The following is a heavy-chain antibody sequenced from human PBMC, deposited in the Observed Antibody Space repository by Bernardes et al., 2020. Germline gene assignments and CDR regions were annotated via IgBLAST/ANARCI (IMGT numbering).Heavy chain of an antibody. CDR3: ARGGEVGNWFDP. D-gene: IGHD4-17*01. J-gene: IGHJ5*02. CDR1: GYTFTSYD. Sequence: ASMKVSCKASGYTFTSYDINWVRQATGQGLEWMGWMNPNSGNTGYAQKFQGRVTMTRNTSISTAYMELSSLRSEDTAVYYCARGGEVGNWFDPWGQGTLVTVSS. V-gene: IGHV1-8*01. CDR2: MNPNSGNT.